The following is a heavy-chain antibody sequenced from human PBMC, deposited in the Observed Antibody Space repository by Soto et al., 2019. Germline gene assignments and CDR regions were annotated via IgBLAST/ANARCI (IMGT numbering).Heavy chain of an antibody. CDR2: ISGSGGST. J-gene: IGHJ4*02. V-gene: IGHV3-23*01. CDR1: GFTFSNYA. CDR3: ARRISGWYFDY. D-gene: IGHD6-19*01. Sequence: EVQLLESGGGLVQPGGSLRLSCAAPGFTFSNYAMNWVRQAPGKGLEWVSVISGSGGSTYYADSVKGRFTISRDNSKNTLYLQMNSLRGEDTAVYYCARRISGWYFDYWGQGTLVTVSS.